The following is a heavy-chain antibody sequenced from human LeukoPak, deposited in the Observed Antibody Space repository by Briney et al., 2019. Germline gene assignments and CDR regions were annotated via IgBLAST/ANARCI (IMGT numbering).Heavy chain of an antibody. CDR2: INGNGGST. CDR3: ARETPGDYYDSSGYYY. V-gene: IGHV3-20*04. CDR1: GFTFDNYG. Sequence: GGSLRLSCAASGFTFDNYGMSWVRQVPGKGLEWVSSINGNGGSTAYADSVKGRFTISRDNAKNSLYLQMNSLRAEDTAVYYCARETPGDYYDSSGYYYWGQGTLVTVSS. J-gene: IGHJ4*02. D-gene: IGHD3-22*01.